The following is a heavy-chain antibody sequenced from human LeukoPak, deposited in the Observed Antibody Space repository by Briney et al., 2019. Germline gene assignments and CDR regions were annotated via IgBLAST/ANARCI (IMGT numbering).Heavy chain of an antibody. V-gene: IGHV3-30*04. J-gene: IGHJ4*02. CDR3: AKDPPYSSSWYGEDYFDY. D-gene: IGHD6-13*01. Sequence: GGSLRLSCAASGFTFSDYAMHWVRQAPGKGLEWVAVISYDGSNKYYADSVKGRFTISRDNSKNTLYLQMNSLRAEDTAVYYCAKDPPYSSSWYGEDYFDYWGQGTLVTVSS. CDR1: GFTFSDYA. CDR2: ISYDGSNK.